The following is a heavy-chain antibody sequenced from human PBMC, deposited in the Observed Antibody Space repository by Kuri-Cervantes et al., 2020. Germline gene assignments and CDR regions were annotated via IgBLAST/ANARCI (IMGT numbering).Heavy chain of an antibody. V-gene: IGHV3-21*01. D-gene: IGHD3-10*01. CDR3: ARDSPAGTGSYYGSYYYGMGV. Sequence: GESLKISCAASGFTFSSYSMNWVRQAPGKGLEWVSSISSSSSYIYYADSVKGRFTISRDNSKNTLYLQMDSLEVEDTAVYYCARDSPAGTGSYYGSYYYGMGVWGQGTTVTVSS. CDR1: GFTFSSYS. CDR2: ISSSSSYI. J-gene: IGHJ6*01.